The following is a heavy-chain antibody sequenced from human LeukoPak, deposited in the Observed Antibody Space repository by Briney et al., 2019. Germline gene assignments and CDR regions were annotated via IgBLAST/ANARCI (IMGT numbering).Heavy chain of an antibody. D-gene: IGHD6-13*01. CDR1: GFTFSSYA. V-gene: IGHV3-30*01. CDR3: ARGVSEIDY. J-gene: IGHJ4*02. Sequence: GRSLRLSCAASGFTFSSYAMHWVRQAPGKGLEWVAVISYDGSNKYYADSVKGRFTISRDNSKNTLYLQMNSLRAEDTAVYYRARGVSEIDYWGQGTLVTVSS. CDR2: ISYDGSNK.